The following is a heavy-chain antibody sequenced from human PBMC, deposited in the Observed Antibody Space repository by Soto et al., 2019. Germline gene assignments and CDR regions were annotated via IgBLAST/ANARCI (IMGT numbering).Heavy chain of an antibody. J-gene: IGHJ5*02. CDR2: IYYSGST. Sequence: SETLSLTCTVSGGSISSGDYYWSWIRQPPGKGLEWIGYIYYSGSTYYNPSLKSRVTISVDTSKNQFSLKLSSVTAAGTAVYYCARGAYDSSGYYYWFDPWGQGTLVTVSS. D-gene: IGHD3-22*01. V-gene: IGHV4-30-4*01. CDR1: GGSISSGDYY. CDR3: ARGAYDSSGYYYWFDP.